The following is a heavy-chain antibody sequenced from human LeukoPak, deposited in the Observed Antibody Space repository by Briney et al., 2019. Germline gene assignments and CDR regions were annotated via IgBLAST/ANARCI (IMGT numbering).Heavy chain of an antibody. CDR1: GFTFSSYA. Sequence: GGSLRLSCAASGFTFSSYAMSWVRQAPGEGLEWVSAISSGSSYIYYADSLKGRFTISRDNAKNSLYLQMNSLRAEDTAVYYCAQNFYDSSGLYFDYWGQGTLVTVSS. V-gene: IGHV3-21*01. J-gene: IGHJ4*02. CDR3: AQNFYDSSGLYFDY. D-gene: IGHD3-22*01. CDR2: ISSGSSYI.